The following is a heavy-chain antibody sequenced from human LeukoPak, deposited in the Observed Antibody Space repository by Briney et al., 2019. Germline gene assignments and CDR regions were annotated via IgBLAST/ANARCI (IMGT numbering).Heavy chain of an antibody. CDR1: GYIFTSYF. CDR3: ARESPYGSGSIDY. Sequence: ASVKVSCKASGYIFTSYFMHWVRQAPGQGLEWMGLINPSGGSTRYAQKFQGRVTMTRDMSTSTVYMELSSLRSDDTAVYYCARESPYGSGSIDYWGQGTLVTVSS. V-gene: IGHV1-46*01. J-gene: IGHJ4*02. D-gene: IGHD3-10*01. CDR2: INPSGGST.